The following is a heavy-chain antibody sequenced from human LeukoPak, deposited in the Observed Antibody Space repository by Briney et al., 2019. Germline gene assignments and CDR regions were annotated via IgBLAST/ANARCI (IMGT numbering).Heavy chain of an antibody. V-gene: IGHV3-15*01. CDR1: GFTFSNAW. J-gene: IGHJ4*02. CDR2: IKRKSNGGTI. D-gene: IGHD6-19*01. CDR3: AIGVAVAGLVPFDY. Sequence: GGSLRLSCAVSGFTFSNAWMSWVRQAPGKGLEWVGRIKRKSNGGTIDYAAPVKGRFTISRDDSKNTLYLQMNSLKTEDTAIYYCAIGVAVAGLVPFDYWGQGTLVTVSS.